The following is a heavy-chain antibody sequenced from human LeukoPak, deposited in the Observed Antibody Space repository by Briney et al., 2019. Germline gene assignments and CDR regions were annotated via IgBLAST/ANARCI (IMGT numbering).Heavy chain of an antibody. Sequence: SVKVSCKASGGTFSSYAISWVRQAPGQGLEWMGGIIPIFGTANYAQKFQGRVTITADESTSTAYMELSSLRSEDTAVYYCARDRLPRPMASHCCAFDYWGQGTLVTVSS. CDR1: GGTFSSYA. D-gene: IGHD2-2*01. CDR2: IIPIFGTA. J-gene: IGHJ4*02. V-gene: IGHV1-69*13. CDR3: ARDRLPRPMASHCCAFDY.